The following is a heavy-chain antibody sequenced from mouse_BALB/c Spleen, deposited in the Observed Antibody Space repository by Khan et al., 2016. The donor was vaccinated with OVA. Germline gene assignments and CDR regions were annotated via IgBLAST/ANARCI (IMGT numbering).Heavy chain of an antibody. D-gene: IGHD2-5*01. CDR2: IWGDGST. CDR1: GFSLTSYG. V-gene: IGHV2-3*01. J-gene: IGHJ4*01. CDR3: AKWSNSYYATDY. Sequence: VQLQESGPGLVAPSQSLSITCTVSGFSLTSYGVNWVRQPPGKGLEWLGVIWGDGSTNYHSALRSRLSISTNNSTNQVFLQLISLQTDDAATYYCAKWSNSYYATDYWGQGTSVTVSA.